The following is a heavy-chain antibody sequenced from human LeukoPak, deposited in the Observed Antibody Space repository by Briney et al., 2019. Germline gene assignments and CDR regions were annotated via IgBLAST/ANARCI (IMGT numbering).Heavy chain of an antibody. CDR1: GFTFSSYG. D-gene: IGHD3-10*01. CDR2: IRYDGSNK. J-gene: IGHJ4*02. V-gene: IGHV3-30*02. Sequence: PGGSLRLSCAASGFTFSSYGMHWVRQAPGKGLEWVAFIRYDGSNKYYADSVKGRFTISRDNSKNTLYLQMNSLRAEDTAVYYCAKDLGGSGILGYWGQGTLVTVSS. CDR3: AKDLGGSGILGY.